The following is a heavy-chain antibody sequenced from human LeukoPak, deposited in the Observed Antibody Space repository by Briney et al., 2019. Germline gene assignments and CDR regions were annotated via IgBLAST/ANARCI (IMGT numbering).Heavy chain of an antibody. J-gene: IGHJ5*02. D-gene: IGHD6-13*01. CDR3: ARDGPAAGTSFDP. CDR2: ISSSSDSI. CDR1: GFTFSTYT. Sequence: PGGSLRLSCAASGFTFSTYTINWVRQAPGKGLEWVSSISSSSDSIYYAGSVKGRFTISRDNAKNSLYLQMNSLRAEDTAVYYCARDGPAAGTSFDPWGQGTLVTVSS. V-gene: IGHV3-21*01.